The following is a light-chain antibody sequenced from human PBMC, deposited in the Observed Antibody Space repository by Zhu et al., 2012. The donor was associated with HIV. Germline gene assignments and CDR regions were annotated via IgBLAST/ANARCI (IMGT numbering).Light chain of an antibody. Sequence: EIVLTQSPGTLSLSPGERATLSCRASQSVSSSFLAWYHQKPGQAPRLLVYGASNRATGIPDRFSGSGSGTDFTLTISRLEPEDFALYYCQQYYSWSTFGQGTKVEV. CDR2: GAS. V-gene: IGKV3-20*01. J-gene: IGKJ1*01. CDR3: QQYYSWST. CDR1: QSVSSSF.